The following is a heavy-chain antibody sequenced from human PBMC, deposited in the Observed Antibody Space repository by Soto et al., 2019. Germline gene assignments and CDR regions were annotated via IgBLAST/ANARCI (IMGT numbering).Heavy chain of an antibody. CDR2: IYYSGST. J-gene: IGHJ4*02. D-gene: IGHD3-9*01. CDR3: ARDSRYFDWSFDY. Sequence: PSETLFLTCPVSGGSLSSYYWSWMRPPPVKGLEWIGYIYYSGSTNYNPSLKSRVTISVDTSKNQFSLKLSSVTAADTAVYYCARDSRYFDWSFDYWGQGTLVTVSS. CDR1: GGSLSSYY. V-gene: IGHV4-59*01.